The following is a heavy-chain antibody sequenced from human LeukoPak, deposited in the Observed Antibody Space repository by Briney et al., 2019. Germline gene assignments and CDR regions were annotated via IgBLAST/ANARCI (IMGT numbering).Heavy chain of an antibody. J-gene: IGHJ4*02. V-gene: IGHV4-34*01. CDR3: ARGPRGWELLGVRFGS. Sequence: SETLSLTCTVSGGSISSYYWSWIRQPPGKGLEWIGEINHSGSTNYNPSLKSRVTISVDTSKNQFSLKLSSVTAADTAVYYCARGPRGWELLGVRFGSWGQGTLVTVSS. D-gene: IGHD1-26*01. CDR1: GGSISSYY. CDR2: INHSGST.